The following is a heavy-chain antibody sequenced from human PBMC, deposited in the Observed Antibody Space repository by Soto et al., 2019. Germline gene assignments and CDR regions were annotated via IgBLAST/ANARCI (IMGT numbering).Heavy chain of an antibody. CDR3: ASPPYYFDTSGYSY. Sequence: GGSLRLSCAASGVTFSSYTMNWVCQAPGKGLEWVSSISSSSTYIYYADSVKGRFTISRDNAKNSLYLQMNSLRAEDTAVYYCASPPYYFDTSGYSYWGQGTLVTVSS. D-gene: IGHD3-22*01. CDR2: ISSSSTYI. CDR1: GVTFSSYT. J-gene: IGHJ4*02. V-gene: IGHV3-21*01.